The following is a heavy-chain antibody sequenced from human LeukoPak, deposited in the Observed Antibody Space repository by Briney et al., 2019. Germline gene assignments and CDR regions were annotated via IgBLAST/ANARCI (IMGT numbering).Heavy chain of an antibody. CDR3: ARAGSKASDSSGYYFDY. Sequence: GGSLRLSCAASGFTVSTNYMSWVRQAPGKGLEWVSVIYSGGSTYYADSVKGRFTISRDNYKNTLYLQMNSLRAEDTAVYYCARAGSKASDSSGYYFDYWGQGTLVTVSS. CDR2: IYSGGST. CDR1: GFTVSTNY. D-gene: IGHD3-22*01. J-gene: IGHJ4*02. V-gene: IGHV3-53*01.